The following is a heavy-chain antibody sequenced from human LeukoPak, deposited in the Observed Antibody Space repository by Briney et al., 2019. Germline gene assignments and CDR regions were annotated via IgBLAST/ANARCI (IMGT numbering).Heavy chain of an antibody. J-gene: IGHJ5*02. V-gene: IGHV3-7*03. Sequence: PGGSLRLSCVASVFTFSDKWMSWVRQAPGKGPEWVASIKKDGSQKYYVDSVKGRFTISRDNAQNSLYLQMNSLRVEDTAIYSCARVGWELLNLHFDPWGQGTLVTVSS. CDR1: VFTFSDKW. CDR3: ARVGWELLNLHFDP. CDR2: IKKDGSQK. D-gene: IGHD1-26*01.